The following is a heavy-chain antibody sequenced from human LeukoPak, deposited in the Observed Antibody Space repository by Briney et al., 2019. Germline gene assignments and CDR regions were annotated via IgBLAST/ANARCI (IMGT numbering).Heavy chain of an antibody. V-gene: IGHV1-46*01. CDR3: ARGGGSSSPYYYYGMDV. CDR2: INSSGGST. Sequence: ASVKVSCKASGYTFTSYYMHWVRQAPGQGLEWMGIINSSGGSTSYAQKFQGRVTMTRDTSTSTVYMELSSLRSEDAAVYYCARGGGSSSPYYYYGMDVWGQGTTVTVSS. CDR1: GYTFTSYY. D-gene: IGHD6-6*01. J-gene: IGHJ6*02.